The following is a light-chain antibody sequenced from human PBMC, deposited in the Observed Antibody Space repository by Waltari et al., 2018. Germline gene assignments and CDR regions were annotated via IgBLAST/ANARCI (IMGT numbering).Light chain of an antibody. V-gene: IGLV1-47*01. CDR3: LAWDASLSGWV. Sequence: QSVLNPPPYTSGSPGKAVAISCSGRRSTSGTNYVSWYQQLPGTAPKLLVYWNNRRPSGLTDRFFAAKSGTSASLAISGLRSEDEGDYYCLAWDASLSGWVFGGGTKVTVL. CDR2: WNN. CDR1: RSTSGTNY. J-gene: IGLJ3*02.